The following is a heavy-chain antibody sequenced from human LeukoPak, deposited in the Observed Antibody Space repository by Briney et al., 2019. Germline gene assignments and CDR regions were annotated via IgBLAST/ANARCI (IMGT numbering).Heavy chain of an antibody. Sequence: GESLKISCKGSGYSFTNNWIGWVRQMPGKGLEWMGIIYPGDSETIYSPSFQGQVTISVDKSITTAYLQWSSLKASDSAIYFCARRSRSTKYYYALDVWGQGTTVTVSS. D-gene: IGHD2-2*01. V-gene: IGHV5-51*01. CDR2: IYPGDSET. J-gene: IGHJ6*02. CDR1: GYSFTNNW. CDR3: ARRSRSTKYYYALDV.